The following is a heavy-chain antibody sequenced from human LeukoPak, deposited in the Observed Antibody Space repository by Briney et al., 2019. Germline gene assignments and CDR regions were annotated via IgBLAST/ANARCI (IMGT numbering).Heavy chain of an antibody. CDR1: GFTFSSYG. Sequence: GGSLRLSCAASGFTFSSYGMHWVRQAPGKGLEWVAVILNDGSQEKYADSVKGRFTISRDNSKNTLFLQMNSLRAEDTAVHYCARNDAPGDNALDIWGQGTMVTVSS. D-gene: IGHD3-16*01. CDR2: ILNDGSQE. J-gene: IGHJ3*02. CDR3: ARNDAPGDNALDI. V-gene: IGHV3-33*01.